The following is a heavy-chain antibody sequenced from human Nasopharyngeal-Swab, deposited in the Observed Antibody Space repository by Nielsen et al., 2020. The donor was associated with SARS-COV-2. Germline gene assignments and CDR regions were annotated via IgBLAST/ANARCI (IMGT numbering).Heavy chain of an antibody. J-gene: IGHJ4*02. CDR3: AKDEYIVVVPAALRLGY. CDR2: ISGSGGST. Sequence: WIRQPPGKGLEWVSAISGSGGSTYYADSVKGRFTISRDNSKNTLYLQMNSLRAEDTAVYYCAKDEYIVVVPAALRLGYWGQGTLVTVSS. V-gene: IGHV3-23*01. D-gene: IGHD2-2*01.